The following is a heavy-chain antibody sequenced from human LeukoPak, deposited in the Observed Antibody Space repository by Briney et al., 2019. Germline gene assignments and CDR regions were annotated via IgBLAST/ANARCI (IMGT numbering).Heavy chain of an antibody. V-gene: IGHV4-59*08. CDR2: IYYSGST. CDR3: ARTDAGYDDYGRDYYYYMDV. D-gene: IGHD4-17*01. CDR1: GGSITNYY. Sequence: SETLSLTCTVSGGSITNYYWSWIRQPPGKGLEWIGYIYYSGSTNYNPSLKSRVTISVDKSKNQFSLKLSSVTAADTAVYYCARTDAGYDDYGRDYYYYMDVWGKGTTVTVSS. J-gene: IGHJ6*03.